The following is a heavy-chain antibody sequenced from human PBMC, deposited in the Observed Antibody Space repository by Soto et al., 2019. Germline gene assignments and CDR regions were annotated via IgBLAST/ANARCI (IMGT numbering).Heavy chain of an antibody. J-gene: IGHJ4*02. CDR2: INTDGTNT. Sequence: EVQLVESGGGVVQPGGSLRLSCAVSGFTFSRYGMHWVRQVPGNGLVWVSSINTDGTNTQYADSVRGRFTVSRDNAKTTVYLQMISLRSEDTAVYYCAKDHLWGQSDYWGQGTLVVASS. V-gene: IGHV3-74*03. CDR1: GFTFSRYG. CDR3: AKDHLWGQSDY. D-gene: IGHD3-16*01.